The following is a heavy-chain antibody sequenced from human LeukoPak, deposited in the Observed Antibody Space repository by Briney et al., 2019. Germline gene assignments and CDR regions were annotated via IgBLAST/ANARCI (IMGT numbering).Heavy chain of an antibody. CDR1: GFTVSSNY. Sequence: PGGSLRLSCAASGFTVSSNYMNWVRQAPGKGLEWVSYISSSSSTIYYADSVKGRFTISRDNAKNSLYLQMNSLRAEDTAVYYCARDSSLDIVVVPAAKVVAFDIWGQGTMVTVSS. D-gene: IGHD2-2*01. CDR2: ISSSSSTI. CDR3: ARDSSLDIVVVPAAKVVAFDI. V-gene: IGHV3-48*01. J-gene: IGHJ3*02.